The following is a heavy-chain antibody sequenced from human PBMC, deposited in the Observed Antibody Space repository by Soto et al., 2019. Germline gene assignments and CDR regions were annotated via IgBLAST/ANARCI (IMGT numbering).Heavy chain of an antibody. CDR2: IYYTGNT. V-gene: IGHV4-59*08. J-gene: IGHJ4*02. Sequence: QVQLQESGPGLVKPSETLSLTCTVSGGSMTSYYWSWIRQPPGKGLEWIGFIYYTGNTKYNPSLKSXXTISIDTPKSLFSLKLNSVTAADTAVYYCARRIIALEIFDFWGPGTVVTVSS. D-gene: IGHD3-10*01. CDR3: ARRIIALEIFDF. CDR1: GGSMTSYY.